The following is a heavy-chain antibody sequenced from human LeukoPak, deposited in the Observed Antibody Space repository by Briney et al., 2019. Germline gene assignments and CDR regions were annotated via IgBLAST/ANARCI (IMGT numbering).Heavy chain of an antibody. CDR2: ISSSGSTI. J-gene: IGHJ3*02. D-gene: IGHD1-1*01. V-gene: IGHV3-11*01. CDR3: ARWGLERGFDAFDI. CDR1: GFIFSNYD. Sequence: GGSLRLSCEASGFIFSNYDMRWVRQAPGKGLEWVSYISSSGSTIYYADSVKGRFTISRDNAKNSLYLQMNSLRAEDTAVYYCARWGLERGFDAFDIWGQGTMVTVSS.